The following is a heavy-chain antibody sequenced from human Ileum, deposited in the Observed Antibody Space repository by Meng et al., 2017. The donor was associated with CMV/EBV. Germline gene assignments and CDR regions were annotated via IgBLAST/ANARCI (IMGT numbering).Heavy chain of an antibody. Sequence: GESLKISCAASGFTFSSYAMSWVRQAPGKGLEWVSAISGSGGSTYYADSVKGRFTISRDNSKNTLYLQMNSLRAEDTAVYYCARDYCTNGVCFFDYWGQGTLVTVSS. J-gene: IGHJ4*02. CDR3: ARDYCTNGVCFFDY. CDR2: ISGSGGST. D-gene: IGHD2-8*01. V-gene: IGHV3-23*01. CDR1: GFTFSSYA.